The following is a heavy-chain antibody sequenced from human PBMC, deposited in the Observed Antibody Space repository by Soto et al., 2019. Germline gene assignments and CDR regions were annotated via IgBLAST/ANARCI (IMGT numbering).Heavy chain of an antibody. CDR2: ITAYNGKT. J-gene: IGHJ6*02. CDR1: GYTFNSYG. Sequence: ASVKVSCKASGYTFNSYGISWVRQAPAQGLAWMRWITAYNGKTYYAQKPQGRLTLTTDASTSTAYMELRSLRWDDTALYYCASSEITMLQGVITYYYYVTDVWGQG. V-gene: IGHV1-18*01. D-gene: IGHD3-10*01. CDR3: ASSEITMLQGVITYYYYVTDV.